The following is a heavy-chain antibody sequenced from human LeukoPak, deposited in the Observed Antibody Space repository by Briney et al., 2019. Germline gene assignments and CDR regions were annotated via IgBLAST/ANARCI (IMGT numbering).Heavy chain of an antibody. V-gene: IGHV3-53*01. J-gene: IGHJ4*02. CDR3: ARYDSSGYYYYFDY. CDR2: IYSGGST. CDR1: GFTVSSNY. D-gene: IGHD3-22*01. Sequence: PGGSLRLSCAASGFTVSSNYMSWVRQAPGKGLEWVAVIYSGGSTYYADAVKSRFTISRANYKNTMYLQMNSLSAEDTAVYYCARYDSSGYYYYFDYWGQGTLVTVSS.